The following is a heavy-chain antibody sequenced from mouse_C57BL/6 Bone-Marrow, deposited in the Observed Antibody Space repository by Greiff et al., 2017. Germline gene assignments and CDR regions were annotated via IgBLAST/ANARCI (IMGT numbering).Heavy chain of an antibody. CDR1: GYSFTDYN. CDR3: ASPYYYGSSVYAMDY. J-gene: IGHJ4*01. CDR2: LNPNYGTT. Sequence: VRVKQSGPELVKPGASVKISCKASGYSFTDYNMNWVKQSNGKSLEWIGVLNPNYGTTSYNQKFKGKATLTVDQSSSTAYMQLNSLTSEDSAVYYCASPYYYGSSVYAMDYWGQGTSVTVSS. D-gene: IGHD1-1*01. V-gene: IGHV1-39*01.